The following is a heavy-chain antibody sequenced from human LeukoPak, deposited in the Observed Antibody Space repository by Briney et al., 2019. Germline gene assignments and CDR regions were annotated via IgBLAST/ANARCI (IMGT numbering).Heavy chain of an antibody. CDR2: IYYSGSS. CDR3: ARHSGSPRDAFDI. CDR1: GGSLSSSSYY. V-gene: IGHV4-39*01. J-gene: IGHJ3*02. D-gene: IGHD1-26*01. Sequence: SETLSLTCTVSGGSLSSSSYYWGWIRQPPGKGLEWIGSIYYSGSSYYTPSLKSRVTISVDTSKNQFSLKLSSVTAADTAVYYCARHSGSPRDAFDIWGQGTMVTVSS.